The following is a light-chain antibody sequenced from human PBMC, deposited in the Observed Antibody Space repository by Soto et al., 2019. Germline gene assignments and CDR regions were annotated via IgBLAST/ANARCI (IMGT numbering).Light chain of an antibody. Sequence: QSALAQPASVSGSPGQSITISFTGTSSDVGAYNFVSWHQQHPGKAPKLMIYNVYDRPSGISYRFSGSKSGNTASLTISGLQGEDEADYYCSAYTVSRTYVFGTGTKATVL. V-gene: IGLV2-14*03. CDR2: NVY. CDR1: SSDVGAYNF. CDR3: SAYTVSRTYV. J-gene: IGLJ1*01.